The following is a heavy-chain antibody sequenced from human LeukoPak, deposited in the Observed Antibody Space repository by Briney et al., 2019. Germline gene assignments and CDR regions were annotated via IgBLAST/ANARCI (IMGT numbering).Heavy chain of an antibody. V-gene: IGHV4-30-4*08. CDR3: ARVKYSGSYYGVDY. CDR2: IYYSGST. D-gene: IGHD1-26*01. J-gene: IGHJ4*02. Sequence: SETLSLTCTVSGDSISSADYYWSWIRQPPGKGLEWIGYIYYSGSTYYNPSLKSRVIISADTSKNQFSLKLSSVTAADTAVYYYARVKYSGSYYGVDYWGQGTLVTVSS. CDR1: GDSISSADYY.